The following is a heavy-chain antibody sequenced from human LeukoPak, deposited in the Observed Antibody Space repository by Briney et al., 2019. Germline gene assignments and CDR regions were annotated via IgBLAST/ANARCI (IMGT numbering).Heavy chain of an antibody. CDR3: AKDGAEVPAAYYYYYYMDV. CDR2: IRYDGSNK. D-gene: IGHD2-2*01. J-gene: IGHJ6*03. Sequence: GGSLRLSCAASGFTFSSYRMHWVRQAPGKGLEWVAFIRYDGSNKYYADSVKGRFTISRDNSKNTLYLQMNSLRAEDTAVYYCAKDGAEVPAAYYYYYYMDVWGKGTTVTVSS. CDR1: GFTFSSYR. V-gene: IGHV3-30*02.